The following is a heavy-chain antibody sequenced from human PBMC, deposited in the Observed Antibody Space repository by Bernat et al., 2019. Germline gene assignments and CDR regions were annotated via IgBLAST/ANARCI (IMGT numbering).Heavy chain of an antibody. CDR2: IYYSGST. J-gene: IGHJ5*02. D-gene: IGHD1-26*01. CDR1: GCSISSSSYY. Sequence: QLQLQESGPGLVKPSETLSLTCTVSGCSISSSSYYWGWIRQPPGKGLEYIGSIYYSGSTYYNPSLKSRVTISVDTPKNQFSLRLSSVTAADTAVYYCARTRGAATFHWFDPWGQGTLVTVSS. CDR3: ARTRGAATFHWFDP. V-gene: IGHV4-39*01.